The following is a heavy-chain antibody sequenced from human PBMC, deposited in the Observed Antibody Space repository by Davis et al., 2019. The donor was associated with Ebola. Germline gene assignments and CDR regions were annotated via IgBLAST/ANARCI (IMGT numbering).Heavy chain of an antibody. V-gene: IGHV4-34*01. J-gene: IGHJ4*02. Sequence: SETLSLTCAVYGGSFSGYYWSWIRQPPGKGLEWIGEINHSGSTNYNPSLKSRVTISVDTSKNQFSLKLSSVTAADTAVYYCARYSYDSSGYPFDYWGQGTLVTVSS. CDR3: ARYSYDSSGYPFDY. D-gene: IGHD3-22*01. CDR1: GGSFSGYY. CDR2: INHSGST.